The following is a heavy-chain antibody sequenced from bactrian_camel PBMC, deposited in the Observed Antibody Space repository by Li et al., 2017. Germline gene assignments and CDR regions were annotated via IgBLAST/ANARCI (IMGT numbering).Heavy chain of an antibody. CDR3: AAGGCYYSDYDVPWPQGQVSLQSHGYKS. CDR1: GHTASTNC. D-gene: IGHD4*01. J-gene: IGHJ4*01. V-gene: IGHV3S25*01. CDR2: IYQGGAKT. Sequence: QLVESGGGSVQTGGSLTLSCEVSGHTASTNCMTWFRQAPGKEREGVAAIYQGGAKTYYADSVKGRFTISADSARRNLELQMDNLKPEDTAMYYCAAGGCYYSDYDVPWPQGQVSLQSHGYKSWGQGTQVTVS.